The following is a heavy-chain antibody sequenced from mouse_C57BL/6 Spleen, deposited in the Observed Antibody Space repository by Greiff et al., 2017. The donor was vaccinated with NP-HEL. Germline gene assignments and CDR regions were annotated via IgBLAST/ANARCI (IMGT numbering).Heavy chain of an antibody. CDR2: IYPGDGDT. J-gene: IGHJ1*03. D-gene: IGHD2-2*01. V-gene: IGHV1-82*01. CDR1: GYAFSSSW. CDR3: AREEGYHWYFDV. Sequence: QVQLQQSGPELVKPGASVKISCKASGYAFSSSWMNWVKQRPGKGLEWIGRIYPGDGDTNYNGKFKGKATLTADKSSSTAYMQLSSLTSEDSAVYFCAREEGYHWYFDVWGTGTTVTVSS.